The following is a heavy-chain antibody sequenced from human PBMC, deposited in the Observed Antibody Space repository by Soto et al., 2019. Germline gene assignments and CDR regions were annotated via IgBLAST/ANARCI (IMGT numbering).Heavy chain of an antibody. Sequence: QVQLVESGGGVVQPGRSLRLSCAASGFTFSSYGMHWVRQAPGKGLEWVAVISYDGSNKYYADSVKGRFTISRDNSKNTLYLQMNSLRAEDTAVYYCAKELPRGYSYDYRPLDFDYWGQGTLVTVSS. CDR3: AKELPRGYSYDYRPLDFDY. CDR2: ISYDGSNK. CDR1: GFTFSSYG. J-gene: IGHJ4*02. V-gene: IGHV3-30*18. D-gene: IGHD5-18*01.